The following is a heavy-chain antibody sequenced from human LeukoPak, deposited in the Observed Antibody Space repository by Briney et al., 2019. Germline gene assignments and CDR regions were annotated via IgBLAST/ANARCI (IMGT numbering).Heavy chain of an antibody. Sequence: NPSETLSLTCAVYGGSFSGYYWSWIRQPPGKGLEWIGEINHSGSTNHNPSLKSRVTISVDTSKNQFSLKLSSVTAADTAVYYCARPLAYCGGDCYSDAFDIWGQGTMVTVSS. CDR3: ARPLAYCGGDCYSDAFDI. CDR2: INHSGST. J-gene: IGHJ3*02. CDR1: GGSFSGYY. D-gene: IGHD2-21*02. V-gene: IGHV4-34*01.